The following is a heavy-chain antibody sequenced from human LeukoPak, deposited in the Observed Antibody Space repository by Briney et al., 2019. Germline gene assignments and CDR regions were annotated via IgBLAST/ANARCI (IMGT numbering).Heavy chain of an antibody. D-gene: IGHD1-26*01. Sequence: ASVKVSCKASGYTFTSYGISWVRQAPGQGLEWMGWISAYNGNTNYAQKFQGRVTMTRNTSISTAYMELSSLRSEDTAVYYCARDAWELLRNGMDVWGQGTTVTVSS. CDR3: ARDAWELLRNGMDV. V-gene: IGHV1-18*01. J-gene: IGHJ6*02. CDR1: GYTFTSYG. CDR2: ISAYNGNT.